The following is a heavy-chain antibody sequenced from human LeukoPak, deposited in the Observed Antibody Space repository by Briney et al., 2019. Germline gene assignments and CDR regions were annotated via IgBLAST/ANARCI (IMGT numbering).Heavy chain of an antibody. D-gene: IGHD5-18*01. CDR1: GFSLSNARMG. J-gene: IGHJ5*02. CDR3: ARIAPHTALVTNWFAH. V-gene: IGHV2-26*01. Sequence: SGPTLLNPTATLTLTCTVSGFSLSNARMGVSWIRQPPVKALEWLAHIFWNDEKSYSTSLKSRLTISKDTSKSQVVLTMTNRDPVDTATYYCARIAPHTALVTNWFAHWGQGTLVTVSS. CDR2: IFWNDEK.